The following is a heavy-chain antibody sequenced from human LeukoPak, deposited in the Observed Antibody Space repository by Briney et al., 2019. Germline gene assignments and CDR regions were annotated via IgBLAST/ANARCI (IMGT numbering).Heavy chain of an antibody. CDR3: TRLGGNSLLTYYFDY. V-gene: IGHV5-51*01. CDR1: GYSFTGYW. CDR2: IYPGDSNV. J-gene: IGHJ4*02. D-gene: IGHD3-16*01. Sequence: GESLKISCKGSGYSFTGYWIGWVRQMPGKGLAWMGIIYPGDSNVRYSPSFKGQVTISADRSISTAYLQWNSLKASDTAMYYCTRLGGNSLLTYYFDYWGQGTLVTVSS.